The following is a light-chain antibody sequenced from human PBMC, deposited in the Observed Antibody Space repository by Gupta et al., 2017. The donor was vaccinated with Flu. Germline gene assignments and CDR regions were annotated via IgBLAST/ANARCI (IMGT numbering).Light chain of an antibody. CDR2: NAS. Sequence: PSSLSASVGDRVTIACRASQSISIYLNWYQQKPGKAPNLLIYNASSLQSGVPSKFSGGGSGTDFALTISSLQPEDFATYYCQQTYSTSWTFGQGTKVEIK. J-gene: IGKJ1*01. CDR3: QQTYSTSWT. CDR1: QSISIY. V-gene: IGKV1-39*01.